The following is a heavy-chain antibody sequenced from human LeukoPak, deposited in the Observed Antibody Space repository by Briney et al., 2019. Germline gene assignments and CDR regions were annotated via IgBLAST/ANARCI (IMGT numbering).Heavy chain of an antibody. CDR3: ARHISFDP. D-gene: IGHD2-21*01. CDR1: GFTFSSYS. V-gene: IGHV4-59*01. Sequence: GSLRLSCAASGFTFSSYSMNWIRQPPGKGLEWIGYIYYSGSTNYNPSLKSRVTISVDTSKNQFSLRLGSVTAADTAVYYCARHISFDPWGQGTLVTVSS. J-gene: IGHJ5*02. CDR2: IYYSGST.